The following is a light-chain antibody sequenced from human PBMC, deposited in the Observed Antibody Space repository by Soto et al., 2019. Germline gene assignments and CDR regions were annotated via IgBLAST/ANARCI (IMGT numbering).Light chain of an antibody. J-gene: IGKJ1*01. V-gene: IGKV1-5*03. CDR3: QHYNSYSPRT. Sequence: DIQMTQSPSTLSGSVGDRVTITCRASQTISSWLAWYQQKPGKAPKLPIYKASTLKSGVPSRFSGSGSGTEFTLTISSLQPDDFATYYCQHYNSYSPRTFGQGTKVDIK. CDR1: QTISSW. CDR2: KAS.